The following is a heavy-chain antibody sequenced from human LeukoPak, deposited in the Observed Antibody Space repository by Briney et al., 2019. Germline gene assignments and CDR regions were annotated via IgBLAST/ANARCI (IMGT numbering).Heavy chain of an antibody. CDR1: GGSISSYY. CDR3: ARGIPYSSGWSYYYYMDV. J-gene: IGHJ6*03. CDR2: IYYSGST. Sequence: SETLSLTCTVSGGSISSYYWSWIRQPPGKGLEWIGYIYYSGSTNYNPSLKSRVTISVDTSKNQFSLKLSSVTAADTAVYYCARGIPYSSGWSYYYYMDVWGKGTTVTVSS. V-gene: IGHV4-59*12. D-gene: IGHD6-19*01.